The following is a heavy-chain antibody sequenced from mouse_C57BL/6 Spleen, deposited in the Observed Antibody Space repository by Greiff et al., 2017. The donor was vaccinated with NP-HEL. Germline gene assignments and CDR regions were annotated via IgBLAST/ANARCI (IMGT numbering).Heavy chain of an antibody. CDR3: ANDGSIPLAY. D-gene: IGHD1-1*01. CDR2: IYPGSGST. Sequence: QVQLQQSGAELVKPGASVKMSCKASGYNFTSYWITWVKQRPGQGLEWIGDIYPGSGSTNYNAKFKGKATLTVDTSSNTAYMQLSILTSEDAAVYYCANDGSIPLAYWGQGTLLTVSA. CDR1: GYNFTSYW. V-gene: IGHV1-55*01. J-gene: IGHJ3*01.